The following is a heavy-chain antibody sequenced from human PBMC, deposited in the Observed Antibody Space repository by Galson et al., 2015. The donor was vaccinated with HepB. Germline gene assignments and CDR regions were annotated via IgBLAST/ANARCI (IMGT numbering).Heavy chain of an antibody. Sequence: SLRLSCAASGFTFGDYYITWIRQAPGKGLEWVSYISPDTSYSNYADSVKGRFTISRDNAKNSVYLQMNSLRADDTAVYFCARALEKYYHILTGRFLGLDVWGQGTTVTVSS. J-gene: IGHJ6*02. D-gene: IGHD3-9*01. CDR1: GFTFGDYY. V-gene: IGHV3-11*06. CDR2: ISPDTSYS. CDR3: ARALEKYYHILTGRFLGLDV.